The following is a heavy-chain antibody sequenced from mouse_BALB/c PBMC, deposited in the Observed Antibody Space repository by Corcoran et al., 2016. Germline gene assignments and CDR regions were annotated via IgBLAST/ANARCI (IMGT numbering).Heavy chain of an antibody. CDR3: ARSSLYYGNYYAMDY. J-gene: IGHJ4*01. D-gene: IGHD2-1*01. CDR2: INPSTGYT. Sequence: QVQLQQSGAELAKPGASVKMSCKASGYTFTSYWMHWVKQRPGQGMEWIGYINPSTGYTEYNQKFKDKATLTADKSSSTAYMQLSSLTSEDSAVYYCARSSLYYGNYYAMDYWGQGTSVTVSP. CDR1: GYTFTSYW. V-gene: IGHV1-7*01.